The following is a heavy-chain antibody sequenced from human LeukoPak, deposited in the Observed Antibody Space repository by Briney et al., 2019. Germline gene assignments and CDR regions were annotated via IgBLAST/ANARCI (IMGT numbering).Heavy chain of an antibody. J-gene: IGHJ6*02. D-gene: IGHD6-25*01. Sequence: GGSLRLSCAASGFTFSSIAMTWVRQAPGKGLEWVSSIRSNGDTTYNADSVKGRFTISRDNSKNTLYLQMNSLRVEDTAVYYCASPPPRAATRYYYYGMDVWGQGTTVTVSS. CDR3: ASPPPRAATRYYYYGMDV. V-gene: IGHV3-23*01. CDR2: IRSNGDTT. CDR1: GFTFSSIA.